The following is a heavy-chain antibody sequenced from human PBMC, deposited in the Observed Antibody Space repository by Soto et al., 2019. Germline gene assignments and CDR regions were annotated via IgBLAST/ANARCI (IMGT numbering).Heavy chain of an antibody. J-gene: IGHJ4*02. V-gene: IGHV6-1*01. D-gene: IGHD3-22*01. CDR1: GDSVSSNSAA. Sequence: PSQTLSLTCAISGDSVSSNSAAWNWIRQSPSRGLEWLGRTYYRSKWYNDYAVSVKSRITINPDTSKNQFSLQLNSVTPEDTAVYYCARDLEYYYDSSGYYYAYYFDYWGQGNLVTVSS. CDR3: ARDLEYYYDSSGYYYAYYFDY. CDR2: TYYRSKWYN.